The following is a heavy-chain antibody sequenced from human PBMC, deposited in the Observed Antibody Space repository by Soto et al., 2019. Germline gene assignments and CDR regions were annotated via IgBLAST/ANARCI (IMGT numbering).Heavy chain of an antibody. D-gene: IGHD4-17*01. J-gene: IGHJ6*03. CDR1: GFTFSSYA. CDR3: AKFHHDYGDYWSYYYYMDV. Sequence: PGGSLRLSCAASGFTFSSYAMSWVRQAPGKGLEWVSAISGSGGSTYYADSVKGRFTISRDNSKNTLYLQMNSLRAEDTAVYYCAKFHHDYGDYWSYYYYMDVWGKGTTVTVSS. CDR2: ISGSGGST. V-gene: IGHV3-23*01.